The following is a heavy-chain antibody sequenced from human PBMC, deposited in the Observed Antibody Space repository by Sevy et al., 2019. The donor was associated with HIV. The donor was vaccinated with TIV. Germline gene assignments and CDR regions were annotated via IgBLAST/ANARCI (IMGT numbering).Heavy chain of an antibody. CDR3: ARSRVITGTFDY. V-gene: IGHV4-59*01. D-gene: IGHD1-20*01. J-gene: IGHJ4*02. Sequence: SETLSLTCTVSGGSISGYYWSWIRQPPGKGLEWIGYISYSGSTNYNPSLNSRVTISVDTSKNEFSLKLSSVTAADTAVYYCARSRVITGTFDYWGQGTLVTVSS. CDR2: ISYSGST. CDR1: GGSISGYY.